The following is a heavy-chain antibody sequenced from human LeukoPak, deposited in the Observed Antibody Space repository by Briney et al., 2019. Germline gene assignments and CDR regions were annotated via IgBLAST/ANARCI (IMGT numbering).Heavy chain of an antibody. Sequence: GGSLRLSCVTSGLTFTNHGFHWLRQAADKGLEWMAFVRNDGFDTYHSNSVKGRFSISRDDSKNTVYLQMNSLRAEDTALYYCARDRGKDYFGDWGQGTQVTVSS. V-gene: IGHV3-30*02. CDR1: GLTFTNHG. D-gene: IGHD4-23*01. J-gene: IGHJ4*02. CDR3: ARDRGKDYFGD. CDR2: VRNDGFDT.